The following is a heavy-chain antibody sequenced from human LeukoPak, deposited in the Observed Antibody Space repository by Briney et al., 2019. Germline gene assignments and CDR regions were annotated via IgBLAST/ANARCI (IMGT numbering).Heavy chain of an antibody. V-gene: IGHV3-30-3*01. Sequence: GGSLRLSCAASGFTFSSYAMHWVRQAPGKGLEWVAVIPYDGSNKYYADSVKGRFTISRDNSKNTLYLQMNSLRAEDTAVYYCARSLRFLEWLNYWGQGTLVTVSS. CDR1: GFTFSSYA. D-gene: IGHD3-3*01. CDR3: ARSLRFLEWLNY. CDR2: IPYDGSNK. J-gene: IGHJ4*02.